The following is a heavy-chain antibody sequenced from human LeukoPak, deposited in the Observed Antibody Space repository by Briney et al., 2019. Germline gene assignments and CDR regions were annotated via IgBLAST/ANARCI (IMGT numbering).Heavy chain of an antibody. CDR3: AKAANYDILTGYYLDY. J-gene: IGHJ4*02. CDR1: GFTFSSYA. V-gene: IGHV3-23*01. Sequence: GGSLRLSCAASGFTFSSYAMSWVRQAPGKGLDWVSAISGGGDTTYYADSVKGRFTISRDNSKNTLYLQMNNLRAEDTAIYYCAKAANYDILTGYYLDYWGQGTLVTVSS. CDR2: ISGGGDTT. D-gene: IGHD3-9*01.